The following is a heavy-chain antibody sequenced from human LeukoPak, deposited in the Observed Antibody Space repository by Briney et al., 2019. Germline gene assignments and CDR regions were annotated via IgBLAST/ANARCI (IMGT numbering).Heavy chain of an antibody. Sequence: GGSPRLSCAASGFTFSSYGMHWVRQAPGKGLEWVAVIWYDGSNKYYADSAKGRFTISRDNSKNTLYLQMNSLRAEDTAVYYCARGSSWYIDYWGQGTLVTVSS. J-gene: IGHJ4*02. D-gene: IGHD6-13*01. V-gene: IGHV3-33*01. CDR1: GFTFSSYG. CDR3: ARGSSWYIDY. CDR2: IWYDGSNK.